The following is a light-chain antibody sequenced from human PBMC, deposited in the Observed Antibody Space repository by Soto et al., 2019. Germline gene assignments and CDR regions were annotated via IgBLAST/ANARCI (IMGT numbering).Light chain of an antibody. Sequence: QSVLTQPASASSTPGERVTISCSTSSSNLGDNTVNWYQQVPGTAPKLLIYSYDQRPSGVPDRFSGSKSGTSASLAISGLQSEDEADYYCAAWDASLDGYVFGTGTKVTVL. CDR1: SSNLGDNT. J-gene: IGLJ1*01. CDR2: SYD. CDR3: AAWDASLDGYV. V-gene: IGLV1-44*01.